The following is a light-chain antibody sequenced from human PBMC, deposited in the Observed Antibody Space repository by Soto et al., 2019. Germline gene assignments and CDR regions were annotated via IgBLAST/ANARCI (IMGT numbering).Light chain of an antibody. CDR3: QQYHTDWT. CDR2: AAS. CDR1: ESIDNW. V-gene: IGKV1-5*01. J-gene: IGKJ1*01. Sequence: DIQRTQSPSTLSASVGDTVTITCRASESIDNWLAWYQQKPGKAPKLLIFAASTLVRGVPSRFSGRGSGTESTLTIRSLKADDYATFYCQQYHTDWTFGQGTKVDIK.